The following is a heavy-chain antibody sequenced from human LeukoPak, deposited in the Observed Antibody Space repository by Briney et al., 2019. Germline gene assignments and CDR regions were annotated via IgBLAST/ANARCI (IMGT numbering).Heavy chain of an antibody. CDR2: IIPIFGTA. V-gene: IGHV1-69*13. CDR1: GGTFSSYA. Sequence: ASVKVSCKASGGTFSSYAISWVRQAPGQGLEWMGGIIPIFGTANYAQKFQGRVTITADESTSTAYMELSSLRSEDTAVYYCARATITIFGVVINRFDYWGQGTLVTVSS. J-gene: IGHJ4*02. D-gene: IGHD3-3*01. CDR3: ARATITIFGVVINRFDY.